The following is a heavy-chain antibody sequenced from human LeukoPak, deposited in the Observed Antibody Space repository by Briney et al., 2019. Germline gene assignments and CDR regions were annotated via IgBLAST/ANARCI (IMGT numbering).Heavy chain of an antibody. CDR3: ARGYFAMVRGAIDY. D-gene: IGHD3-10*01. J-gene: IGHJ4*02. CDR2: ISSNGGST. Sequence: PGGSLRLSCAASGFTFSSYAMHWVRQAPGKGLEYVSAISSNGGSTYYANSVKGRFTISRDNSKNTLYLQMGSLRAEDMAVYYCARGYFAMVRGAIDYWGQGTLVTVSS. V-gene: IGHV3-64*01. CDR1: GFTFSSYA.